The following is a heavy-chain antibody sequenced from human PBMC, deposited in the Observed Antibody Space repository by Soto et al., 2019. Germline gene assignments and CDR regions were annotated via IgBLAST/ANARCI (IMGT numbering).Heavy chain of an antibody. Sequence: PGGSLRLSCAASGFTFSSYGMHWVRRAPGKGLEWVAVISYDGSNKYYADSVKGRFTISRDNSKNTLYLQMNSLRAEDTAVYYCARGDSILDYWGQGTLVTVSS. V-gene: IGHV3-30*03. CDR2: ISYDGSNK. CDR3: ARGDSILDY. J-gene: IGHJ4*02. CDR1: GFTFSSYG. D-gene: IGHD2-21*02.